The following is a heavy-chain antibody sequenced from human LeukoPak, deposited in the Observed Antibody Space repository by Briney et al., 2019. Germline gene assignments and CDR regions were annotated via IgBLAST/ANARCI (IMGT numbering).Heavy chain of an antibody. CDR2: INWNGGST. D-gene: IGHD6-13*01. J-gene: IGHJ4*02. Sequence: GGSLRLSCAASGFTFDDYGMSWVRQAPGKGLEWVSGINWNGGSTGYADSVKGRFTISRDNAKNSLYLQMNSLRAEDTAVYYCARGLAAGTIFDYWGQGTLVTVSS. V-gene: IGHV3-20*04. CDR1: GFTFDDYG. CDR3: ARGLAAGTIFDY.